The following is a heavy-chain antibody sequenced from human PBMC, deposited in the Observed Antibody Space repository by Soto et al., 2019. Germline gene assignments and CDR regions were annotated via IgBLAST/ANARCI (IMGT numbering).Heavy chain of an antibody. V-gene: IGHV3-30-3*01. CDR1: GFTFSSYA. J-gene: IGHJ4*02. CDR3: ARDLLGVDISPTPGYYFAY. D-gene: IGHD3-3*01. Sequence: GGSLRLSCAASGFTFSSYAMHWVRQAPGKGLEWVAVISYDGSNKYYADSVKGRFTISRDNSKNTLYLQMNSLRAEDTAVYYCARDLLGVDISPTPGYYFAYWGQGTLVTVSS. CDR2: ISYDGSNK.